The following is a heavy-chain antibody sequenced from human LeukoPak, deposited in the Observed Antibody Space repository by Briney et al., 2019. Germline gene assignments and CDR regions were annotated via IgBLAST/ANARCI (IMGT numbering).Heavy chain of an antibody. CDR1: GGCISSSSYY. J-gene: IGHJ4*02. Sequence: SETLSLTRTVSGGCISSSSYYWGWIRQPPGKGLEWIGSIYYSGSTYYNPSLKSRVTISVDTSKNQFSLKLSSVTAADTAVYYCARNEADIQYWGQGTLATVSS. CDR3: ARNEADIQY. V-gene: IGHV4-39*07. CDR2: IYYSGST. D-gene: IGHD2-15*01.